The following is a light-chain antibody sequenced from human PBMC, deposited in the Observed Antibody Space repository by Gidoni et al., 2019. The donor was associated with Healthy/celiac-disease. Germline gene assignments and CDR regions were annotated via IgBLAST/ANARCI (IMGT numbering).Light chain of an antibody. V-gene: IGLV1-51*01. J-gene: IGLJ3*02. CDR3: GTWDSSLSAGRV. CDR2: DNN. Sequence: QSVLTKPPSVSAAPGQKVTISCSGSSSNIGNNYVSWYQQLPGTAPKLLIYDNNKRPSGIPDRFSVSKSGTSATLGITGLQTGDEADYYCGTWDSSLSAGRVFGGGTKLTVL. CDR1: SSNIGNNY.